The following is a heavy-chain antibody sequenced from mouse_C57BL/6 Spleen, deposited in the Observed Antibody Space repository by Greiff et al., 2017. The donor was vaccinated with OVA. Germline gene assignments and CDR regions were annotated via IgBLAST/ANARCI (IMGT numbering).Heavy chain of an antibody. CDR1: GYTFTDYN. CDR3: ARGGFITTVAVDY. J-gene: IGHJ2*01. V-gene: IGHV1-22*01. D-gene: IGHD1-1*01. CDR2: INPNNGGT. Sequence: EVQLKQSGPELVKPGASVKMSCKASGYTFTDYNMHWVKQSHGKSLEWIGYINPNNGGTSYNQKFKGKATLTVNKSSSTAYMELRSLTSEDSAVYYCARGGFITTVAVDYWGQGTTLTVSS.